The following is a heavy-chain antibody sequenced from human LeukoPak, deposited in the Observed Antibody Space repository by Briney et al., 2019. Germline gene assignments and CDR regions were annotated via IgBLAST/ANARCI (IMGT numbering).Heavy chain of an antibody. CDR3: ARCHYSQLHGGRAFDI. CDR1: GYSLSSGYY. V-gene: IGHV4-38-2*01. D-gene: IGHD2-2*01. J-gene: IGHJ3*02. Sequence: SETLSLTCAVSGYSLSSGYYWGWIRQPPGKGLEWIGRIYHSGSTYYNPSLKSRVTISVDTSKNQFSLKLSSVTAADTAVYYCARCHYSQLHGGRAFDIWGQGTMVTVSS. CDR2: IYHSGST.